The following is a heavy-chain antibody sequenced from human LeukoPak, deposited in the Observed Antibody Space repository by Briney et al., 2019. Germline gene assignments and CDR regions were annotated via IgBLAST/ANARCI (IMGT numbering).Heavy chain of an antibody. CDR3: AKDRKQWLVRGAFDI. CDR1: GFTFRNHG. Sequence: GGSLRLSCAASGFTFRNHGMHWVRQAPGKGLEWVAVISYDGSNKYYADSVKGRFTISRDNSKNTLYLQMNSLRAEDTAVYYCAKDRKQWLVRGAFDIWGQGTMVTVSS. D-gene: IGHD6-19*01. V-gene: IGHV3-30*18. J-gene: IGHJ3*02. CDR2: ISYDGSNK.